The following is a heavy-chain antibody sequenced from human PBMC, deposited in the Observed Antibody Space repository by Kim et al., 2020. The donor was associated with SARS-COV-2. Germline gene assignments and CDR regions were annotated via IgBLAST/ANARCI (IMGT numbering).Heavy chain of an antibody. CDR1: GFTVRSYW. D-gene: IGHD6-13*01. CDR3: ARAVYSSSWTFDY. J-gene: IGHJ4*02. Sequence: GGSLRLSCAASGFTVRSYWMHWVRLAPGKGLAWVSRISGDGSRTNYADSVKGRFTISRDDAKNMLYLQMNSLGAEDTAVYYCARAVYSSSWTFDYWGQG. V-gene: IGHV3-74*01. CDR2: ISGDGSRT.